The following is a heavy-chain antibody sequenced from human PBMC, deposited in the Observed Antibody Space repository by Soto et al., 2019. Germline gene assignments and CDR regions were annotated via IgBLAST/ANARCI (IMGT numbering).Heavy chain of an antibody. Sequence: GGSLRLSCAGSGFTFGRHWMTWVRQAPGKGLERVANIKEDGSEIYYVDTVKGRFTISRDNAKNSVYLQMNSLRDEDTAVYYCARWRYPEAFDVWGQGTMVTVSS. D-gene: IGHD3-9*01. CDR1: GFTFGRHW. CDR2: IKEDGSEI. J-gene: IGHJ3*01. CDR3: ARWRYPEAFDV. V-gene: IGHV3-7*01.